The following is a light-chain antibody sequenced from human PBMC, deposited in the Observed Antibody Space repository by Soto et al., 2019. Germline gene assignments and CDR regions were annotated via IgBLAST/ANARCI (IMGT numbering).Light chain of an antibody. J-gene: IGKJ4*01. CDR2: KAS. CDR1: QTISSW. V-gene: IGKV1-5*03. CDR3: QRYNNWPLT. Sequence: DIQMTQSPSTLSGSVGDRVTITCRASQTISSWLAWYQQKPGKAPKLLIYKASTLKSGVPSRFSGSGSGTEFTLTISSLQPDDFAVYYCQRYNNWPLTFGGGTKV.